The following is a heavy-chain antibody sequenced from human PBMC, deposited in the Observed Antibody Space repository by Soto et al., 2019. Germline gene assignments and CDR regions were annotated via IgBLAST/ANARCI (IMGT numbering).Heavy chain of an antibody. CDR3: ARARARPYYYAMDV. CDR1: GCSISSYD. V-gene: IGHV4-59*01. CDR2: IYYSGST. Sequence: PSETLSLPCAVSGCSISSYDYSWSRQRPGKGLEWIGYIYYSGSTNYNPSLKSRVTISVDTSKNQFSLKLSSVTAADTAVYYCARARARPYYYAMDVWGQGTTVTVSS. J-gene: IGHJ6*02.